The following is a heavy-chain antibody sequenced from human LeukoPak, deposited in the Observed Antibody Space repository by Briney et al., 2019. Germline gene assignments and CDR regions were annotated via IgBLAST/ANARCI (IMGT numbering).Heavy chain of an antibody. J-gene: IGHJ3*02. V-gene: IGHV1-69*05. CDR3: ARGVRTSSWYHFDAFDI. Sequence: SVKVSCKASGGTFSSYAISWVRQAPGQGLEWMGGIIPIFGTANYAQKFQGRVAITTDESTSTAYMELSSLRSEDTAVYYCARGVRTSSWYHFDAFDIWGQGTMVTVSS. CDR1: GGTFSSYA. D-gene: IGHD6-13*01. CDR2: IIPIFGTA.